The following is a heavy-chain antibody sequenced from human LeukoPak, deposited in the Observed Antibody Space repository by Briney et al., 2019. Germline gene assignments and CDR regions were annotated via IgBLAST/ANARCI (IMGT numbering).Heavy chain of an antibody. D-gene: IGHD6-13*01. V-gene: IGHV1-69*05. Sequence: ASVKVSCKASGGTFSSYAISWVRQAPGQGLEWMGGIIPIFGTANYAQKFQGRVTITRNTSISTAYMELSSLRSEDTAVYYCARADSSSWYYFDYWGQGTLVTVSS. CDR2: IIPIFGTA. CDR3: ARADSSSWYYFDY. CDR1: GGTFSSYA. J-gene: IGHJ4*02.